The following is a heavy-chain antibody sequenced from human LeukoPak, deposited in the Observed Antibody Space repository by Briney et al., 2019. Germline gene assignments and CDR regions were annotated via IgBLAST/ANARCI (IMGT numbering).Heavy chain of an antibody. Sequence: SETLSLTCAVSGGSFSGYYWSWIRQPPGKGLEWIGEINHSGSTNYNPSLKSRVTISVDTSKNQFSLKLSSVTAADTAVYYCARGVVVITLRYYYYGMDVWGQGTTVTVSS. CDR3: ARGVVVITLRYYYYGMDV. CDR2: INHSGST. V-gene: IGHV4-34*01. J-gene: IGHJ6*02. CDR1: GGSFSGYY. D-gene: IGHD3-22*01.